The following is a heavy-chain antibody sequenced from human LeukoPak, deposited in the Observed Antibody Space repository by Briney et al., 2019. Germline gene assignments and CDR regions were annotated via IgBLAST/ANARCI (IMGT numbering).Heavy chain of an antibody. CDR2: ISGSGGST. V-gene: IGHV3-23*01. CDR1: GFTFRTYA. D-gene: IGHD2-15*01. Sequence: PGGSLRLFCGASGFTFRTYAMTWVRQAPGKGLEWGSVISGSGGSTYYADSVKGRFTLSRDNSKNTLYLQMNSLRAEDTAVYYCAKSIGGVVVVAADYWGQGTLVTVSS. CDR3: AKSIGGVVVVAADY. J-gene: IGHJ4*02.